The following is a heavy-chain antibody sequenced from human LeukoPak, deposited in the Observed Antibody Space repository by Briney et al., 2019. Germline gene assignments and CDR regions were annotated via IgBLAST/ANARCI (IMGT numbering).Heavy chain of an antibody. J-gene: IGHJ4*02. CDR2: IYGGGST. D-gene: IGHD6-13*01. CDR3: ARVIRSSSWYHDY. CDR1: GFTVSSNY. Sequence: PGGSLRLSCAASGFTVSSNYMSWVRQAPGKGLEWVSVIYGGGSTYYADSVKGRFTISRDNSKNTLYLQMNSLRAEDTAVYYCARVIRSSSWYHDYWGQGTLVTVSS. V-gene: IGHV3-53*01.